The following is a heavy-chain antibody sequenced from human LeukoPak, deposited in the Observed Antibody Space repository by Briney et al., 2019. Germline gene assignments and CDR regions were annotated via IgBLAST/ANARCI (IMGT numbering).Heavy chain of an antibody. D-gene: IGHD3-22*01. Sequence: GRSLRLSCAASGFTFSSYAMHWVRQAPGKGLEWVAVISYDGSNKYYADSVKGRFTISRDNSKNTLYLQMNSLRAEDTAVYYCAREGVTMIVALDYWGQGTLVTVSS. CDR1: GFTFSSYA. CDR2: ISYDGSNK. V-gene: IGHV3-30-3*01. J-gene: IGHJ4*02. CDR3: AREGVTMIVALDY.